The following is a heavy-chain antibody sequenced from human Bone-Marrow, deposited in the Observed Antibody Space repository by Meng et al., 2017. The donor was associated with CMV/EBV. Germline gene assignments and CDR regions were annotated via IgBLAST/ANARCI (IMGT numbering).Heavy chain of an antibody. Sequence: SVKVSCKASGGTFSSYAISWVRQAPGQGLEWMGGIIPIFGTANYAQKFQGRVTITTDESTSTAYMELSSLRSEDTAVYYCARGNIVVVPAAVYYYYYGMDVCGQGTTVTVSS. J-gene: IGHJ6*02. V-gene: IGHV1-69*05. CDR3: ARGNIVVVPAAVYYYYYGMDV. D-gene: IGHD2-2*01. CDR1: GGTFSSYA. CDR2: IIPIFGTA.